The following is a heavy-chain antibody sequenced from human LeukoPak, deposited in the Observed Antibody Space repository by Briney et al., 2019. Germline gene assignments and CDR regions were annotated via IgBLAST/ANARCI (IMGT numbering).Heavy chain of an antibody. J-gene: IGHJ4*02. V-gene: IGHV1-46*01. CDR3: ARDLGYCTNGVCYDLYY. CDR1: GYTFTSYY. Sequence: ASVKVSCXASGYTFTSYYMHWVRQALGQGLGWMGIINPSGGSTSYAQKFQGRVTMTRDTSTSTVYMELSSLRSEDTAVYYCARDLGYCTNGVCYDLYYWGQGTLVTVSS. D-gene: IGHD2-8*01. CDR2: INPSGGST.